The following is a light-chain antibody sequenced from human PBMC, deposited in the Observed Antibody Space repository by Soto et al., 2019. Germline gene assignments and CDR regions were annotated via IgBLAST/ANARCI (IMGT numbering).Light chain of an antibody. J-gene: IGLJ1*01. Sequence: QSALTQPPSASWSPGQSVTISCTGTSSDDGGYNYVSWYQQHPGKAPKLMIYEVSKRPSGVPDRFSGSKSGNTASLTVSGLQPEDEADYYCRSYAGSNNSVFGTGTKLTVL. V-gene: IGLV2-8*01. CDR2: EVS. CDR1: SSDDGGYNY. CDR3: RSYAGSNNSV.